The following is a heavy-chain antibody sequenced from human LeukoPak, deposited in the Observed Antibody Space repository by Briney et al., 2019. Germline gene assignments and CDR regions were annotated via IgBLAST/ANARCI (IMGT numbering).Heavy chain of an antibody. Sequence: AGTLSLTCAVYGGSFSGYYWSWIRQPPGKGLEWIGEINHSGSTNYNPSLKSRVTISVDTSKNQFSLKLSSVTAADTAVYYCARRRKGYTPTMDVWGKGTTVTFSS. CDR3: ARRRKGYTPTMDV. CDR1: GGSFSGYY. V-gene: IGHV4-34*01. J-gene: IGHJ6*03. D-gene: IGHD5-18*01. CDR2: INHSGST.